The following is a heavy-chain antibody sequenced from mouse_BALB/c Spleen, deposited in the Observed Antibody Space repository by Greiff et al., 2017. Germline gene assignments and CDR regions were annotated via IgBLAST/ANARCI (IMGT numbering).Heavy chain of an antibody. J-gene: IGHJ4*01. CDR2: ISSGSSTI. CDR1: GFTFSSFG. D-gene: IGHD1-3*01. V-gene: IGHV5-17*02. CDR3: ARKVSYAMDY. Sequence: EVHLVESGGGLVQPGGSRKLSCAASGFTFSSFGMHWVRQAPEKGLEWVAYISSGSSTIYYADTVKGRFTISRDNPKNTLFLQMTSLRSEDTAMYYCARKVSYAMDYWGQGTSVTVSS.